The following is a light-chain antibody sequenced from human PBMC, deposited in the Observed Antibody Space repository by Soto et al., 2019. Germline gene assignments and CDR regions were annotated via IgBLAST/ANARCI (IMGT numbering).Light chain of an antibody. V-gene: IGKV1-5*03. CDR2: EAS. CDR1: QSIGGW. CDR3: QEHNSYIPT. Sequence: DIQMTQSASTVSASVGDRVTITCRASQSIGGWLAWYQQKPGKAPKLLIYEASVLQNGVPSRFSGSGSGTEFTLAISSLQPDDFATYYCQEHNSYIPTFGPGTKVDIK. J-gene: IGKJ1*01.